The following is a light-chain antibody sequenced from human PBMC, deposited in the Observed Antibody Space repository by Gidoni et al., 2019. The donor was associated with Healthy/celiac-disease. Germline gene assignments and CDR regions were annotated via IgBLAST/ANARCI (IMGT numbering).Light chain of an antibody. Sequence: NFMLTQPPSVSESPGKTVTISCTGSSGSIHSNYVQGYPQRPGSAPTTVIYEDNQRPSVVPDRFSGSSDSSSNSASLTISGLKTEDEADYYCQSYDSSNWVFGGGTKLTVL. CDR3: QSYDSSNWV. CDR2: EDN. J-gene: IGLJ3*02. CDR1: SGSIHSNY. V-gene: IGLV6-57*02.